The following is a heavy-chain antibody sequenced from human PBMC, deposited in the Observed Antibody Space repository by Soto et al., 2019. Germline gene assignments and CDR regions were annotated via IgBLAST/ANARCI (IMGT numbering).Heavy chain of an antibody. CDR2: INPKSGGT. V-gene: IGHV1-2*04. Sequence: ASVKVSFKASGYSFTDYHIHWVRQAPGQGLEWLGRINPKSGGTSTAQKFQGWVTMTTDTSISTASMQLTRLTSDDTAIYYCARGDSTDCSNGVCSFFYNHDMDVWGQGTTVTVSS. CDR1: GYSFTDYH. J-gene: IGHJ6*02. D-gene: IGHD2-8*01. CDR3: ARGDSTDCSNGVCSFFYNHDMDV.